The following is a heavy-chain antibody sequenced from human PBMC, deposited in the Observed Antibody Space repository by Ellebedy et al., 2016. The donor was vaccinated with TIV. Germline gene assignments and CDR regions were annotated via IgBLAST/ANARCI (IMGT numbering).Heavy chain of an antibody. CDR2: ISWNSGTI. CDR1: GFTFDDYA. D-gene: IGHD3-10*01. V-gene: IGHV3-9*01. J-gene: IGHJ6*02. Sequence: GGSLRLSCAASGFTFDDYAMHWVRQAPGKGLEWVSGISWNSGTIGYADSVKGLFTISRDNAKNSLYLQMNSLRAEDTALYYCAKGSGSYFSYGMDGWGQGTTVTVSS. CDR3: AKGSGSYFSYGMDG.